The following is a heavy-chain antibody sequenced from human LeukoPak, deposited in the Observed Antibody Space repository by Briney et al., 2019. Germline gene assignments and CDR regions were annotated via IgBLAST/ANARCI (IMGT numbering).Heavy chain of an antibody. CDR2: IWYDGSNK. Sequence: PGRSLRLSCAASGFTFSSYGMHWVRQAPGKGLEWVAVIWYDGSNKYYADSVKGRFTISRDNVKNSLYLQMNSLRAEDTAVYYCARGVYEFDYWGQGTLVTVSS. J-gene: IGHJ4*02. CDR3: ARGVYEFDY. D-gene: IGHD6-6*01. V-gene: IGHV3-33*01. CDR1: GFTFSSYG.